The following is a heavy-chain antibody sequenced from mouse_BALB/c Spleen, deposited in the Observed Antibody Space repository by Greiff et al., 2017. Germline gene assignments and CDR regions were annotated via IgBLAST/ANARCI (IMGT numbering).Heavy chain of an antibody. D-gene: IGHD2-4*01. Sequence: DVMLVESGGGLVKPGGSLKLSCAASGFTFSSYAMSWVRQTPEKRLEWVASISSGGSTYYPDSVKGRFTISRDNARNILYLQMSSLRSEDTAMYYCARAYDYDRVYYFDYWGQGTTLTVSS. CDR3: ARAYDYDRVYYFDY. J-gene: IGHJ2*01. CDR1: GFTFSSYA. CDR2: ISSGGST. V-gene: IGHV5-6-5*01.